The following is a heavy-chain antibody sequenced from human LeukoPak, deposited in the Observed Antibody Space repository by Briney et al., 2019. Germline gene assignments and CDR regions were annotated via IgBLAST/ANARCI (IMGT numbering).Heavy chain of an antibody. CDR3: ATQRERAVAGTSSIDY. V-gene: IGHV1-2*02. Sequence: ASVKVSCKASGYTFTGYYMHWVRQAPGQGLEWMGWINPNSGGTNYAQKFQGRVTMTRDTSISTAYMELSRLRSDDTAAYYCATQRERAVAGTSSIDYWGQGTLVTVSS. CDR1: GYTFTGYY. CDR2: INPNSGGT. D-gene: IGHD6-19*01. J-gene: IGHJ4*02.